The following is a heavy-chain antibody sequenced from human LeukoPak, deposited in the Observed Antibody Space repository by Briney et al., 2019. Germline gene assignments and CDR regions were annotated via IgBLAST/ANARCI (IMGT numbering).Heavy chain of an antibody. Sequence: GGSLRLSCAASGFTFSSYAMSWVRQAPGKGLEWVSAISGSGGSTYYADSVKGRFTISRDNSKNTLYLQMNSLRAEDTAVYYCAKGAFVDDFWSGYYTRYYYYYMDVWGKGITVTVSS. CDR1: GFTFSSYA. D-gene: IGHD3-3*01. CDR3: AKGAFVDDFWSGYYTRYYYYYMDV. V-gene: IGHV3-23*01. J-gene: IGHJ6*03. CDR2: ISGSGGST.